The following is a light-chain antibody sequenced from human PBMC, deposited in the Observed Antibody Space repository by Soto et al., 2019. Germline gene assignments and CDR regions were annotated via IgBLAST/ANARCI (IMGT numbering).Light chain of an antibody. J-gene: IGLJ2*01. V-gene: IGLV4-69*01. Sequence: QLVLTQSPSASASLGASVKLTCTLSSGHSNYAIAWHQQQPEKGPRYLMKLNSDGSHSKGDGFPDRFSGSSSGAERYLTISSLQSEDEADYYCQTWGTGIQIFGGGTKLTVL. CDR1: SGHSNYA. CDR3: QTWGTGIQI. CDR2: LNSDGSH.